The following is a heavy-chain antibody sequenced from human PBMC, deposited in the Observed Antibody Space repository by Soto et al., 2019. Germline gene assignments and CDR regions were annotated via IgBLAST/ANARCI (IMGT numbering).Heavy chain of an antibody. V-gene: IGHV4-59*01. CDR1: GGSISSYY. Sequence: ETLSLTCTVSGGSISSYYWSWIRQPPGKGLEWIGYIYYSGSTYYNPSPKSRVTISVDTSKNQFSLKLSSVTAADTAVYYCARGWGEAFDYWGQGTLVTVSS. CDR3: ARGWGEAFDY. D-gene: IGHD3-16*01. J-gene: IGHJ4*02. CDR2: IYYSGST.